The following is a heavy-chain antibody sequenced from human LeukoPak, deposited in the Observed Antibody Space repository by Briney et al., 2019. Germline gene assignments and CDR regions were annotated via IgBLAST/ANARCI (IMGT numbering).Heavy chain of an antibody. J-gene: IGHJ5*02. CDR3: ARENGYVFDP. D-gene: IGHD5-12*01. Sequence: GGSLRLSCAASGFTFSSYAMHWVRQAPGKGLEWVAVISYDGSNKYYADSVKGRFTISRDNSKNTLYLQMNSLRAEDTAVYYCARENGYVFDPWGQGTLVTVSS. CDR2: ISYDGSNK. CDR1: GFTFSSYA. V-gene: IGHV3-30-3*01.